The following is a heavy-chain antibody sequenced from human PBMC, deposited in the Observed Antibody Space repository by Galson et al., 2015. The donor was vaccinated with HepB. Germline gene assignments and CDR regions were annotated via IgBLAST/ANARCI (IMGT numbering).Heavy chain of an antibody. Sequence: SLRLSCAASGFTFSNHPLLWVRQAPGKGLEWVAGISHDGTNRYYADSVKGRFTISRDPSKTTLYLQMNTLRPDDTAVYYCVRGGRDKEFDYWGQGSLVTVPS. CDR1: GFTFSNHP. CDR3: VRGGRDKEFDY. CDR2: ISHDGTNR. D-gene: IGHD2-21*01. J-gene: IGHJ4*01. V-gene: IGHV3-30-3*01.